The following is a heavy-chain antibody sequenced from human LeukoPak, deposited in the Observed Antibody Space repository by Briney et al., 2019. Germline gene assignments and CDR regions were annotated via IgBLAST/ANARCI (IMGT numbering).Heavy chain of an antibody. CDR2: ISSSGSTI. V-gene: IGHV3-11*04. J-gene: IGHJ4*02. Sequence: GGSLRLSCAASGFTFSEYYMSWIRQAPGKGLEWVSYISSSGSTIYYADSVKGRFTISRDNAKNSLYLQMNSLRAEDTAVYYCARIWRDYDSSGYSSLDYWGQGTLVTVSS. CDR1: GFTFSEYY. CDR3: ARIWRDYDSSGYSSLDY. D-gene: IGHD3-22*01.